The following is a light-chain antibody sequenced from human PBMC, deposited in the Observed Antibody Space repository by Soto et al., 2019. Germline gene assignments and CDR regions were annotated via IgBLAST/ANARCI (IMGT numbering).Light chain of an antibody. CDR3: QQYYDAPQN. Sequence: DSVMTQPPDSLAVSLGERATINCKSSQSVLYSSNNKNYLAWYQQKPGQPPKLLIYWASTRESGVPDRFSGSGSGTDFTLTISSLQAEDVAVYYCQQYYDAPQNFGQGTKVEIK. J-gene: IGKJ1*01. V-gene: IGKV4-1*01. CDR1: QSVLYSSNNKNY. CDR2: WAS.